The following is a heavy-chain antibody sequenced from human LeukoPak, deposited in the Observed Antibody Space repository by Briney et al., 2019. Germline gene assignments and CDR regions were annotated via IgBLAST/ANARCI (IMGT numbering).Heavy chain of an antibody. CDR2: INHSGST. CDR1: GGAFSGFC. Sequence: SEALSLTCAVYGGAFSGFCWGWIRQPPGKGLEWIGEINHSGSTNYNPSLKSRVTISVDTSKNQFSLKLSSVTAADTALYYCARWGRVAAAAFDPWGQGTLVTVSS. J-gene: IGHJ5*02. D-gene: IGHD6-13*01. V-gene: IGHV4-34*01. CDR3: ARWGRVAAAAFDP.